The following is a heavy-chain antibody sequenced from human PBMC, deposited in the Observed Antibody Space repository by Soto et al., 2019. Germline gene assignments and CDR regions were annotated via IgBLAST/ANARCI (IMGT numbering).Heavy chain of an antibody. D-gene: IGHD3-3*01. V-gene: IGHV4-59*02. J-gene: IGHJ4*02. CDR3: ARVFGNFWSGYHIDY. CDR2: IYYSRST. Sequence: PSETLSLTCTVSGGSVSSSYWTWIRQPPWEGLEWIGYIYYSRSTYYNSSLKSRVTISVDTSKNQFSLNLSSVTAADTAVYYCARVFGNFWSGYHIDYWGQGTLVTVSS. CDR1: GGSVSSSY.